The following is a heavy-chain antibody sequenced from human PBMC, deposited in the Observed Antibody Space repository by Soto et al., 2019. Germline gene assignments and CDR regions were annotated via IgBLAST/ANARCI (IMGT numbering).Heavy chain of an antibody. D-gene: IGHD5-18*01. Sequence: PSETLSLTWAVYGGSFSGYYWSWIRQPPGKGLEWIGSIYYSGTTYYNPSLRSRVTISLDTSNNHFSLRLSFVTAADTAVYYCARSLYTYDYDSWGQGTLVTVSS. CDR3: ARSLYTYDYDS. J-gene: IGHJ4*02. CDR2: IYYSGTT. CDR1: GGSFSGYY. V-gene: IGHV4-59*08.